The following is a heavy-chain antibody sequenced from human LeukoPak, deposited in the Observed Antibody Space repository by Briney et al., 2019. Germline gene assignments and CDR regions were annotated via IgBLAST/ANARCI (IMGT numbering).Heavy chain of an antibody. V-gene: IGHV3-7*01. J-gene: IGHJ4*02. CDR1: GFTFSDYA. Sequence: QPGGSLRLSCGGSGFTFSDYAMSWVRQAPGKGLEWVANINQGGSVKYYVDSVKGRFTISRDDAKNSLYVQMNSLRDEDTAVYYCARVGYSGWNLEYWGQGTLVTVSS. D-gene: IGHD5-12*01. CDR2: INQGGSVK. CDR3: ARVGYSGWNLEY.